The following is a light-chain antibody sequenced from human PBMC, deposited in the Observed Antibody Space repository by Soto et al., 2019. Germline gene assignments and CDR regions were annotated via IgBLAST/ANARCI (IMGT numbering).Light chain of an antibody. CDR2: GAS. Sequence: EIVMTQSPATLSGSPGERATLSCRASQSVSSKLAWYQQKPGQAPRLLIYGASTRATGIPARFSGSGSGTEFTLTISSLKSEDFAAYYCQQYNNWPTWTFGHGTQVDIK. CDR3: QQYNNWPTWT. CDR1: QSVSSK. V-gene: IGKV3-15*01. J-gene: IGKJ1*01.